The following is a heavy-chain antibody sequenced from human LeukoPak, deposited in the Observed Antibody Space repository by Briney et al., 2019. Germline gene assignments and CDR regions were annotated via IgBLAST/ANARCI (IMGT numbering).Heavy chain of an antibody. CDR1: GGSISSSSYY. Sequence: SETLSLTCTVSGGSISSSSYYWGWIRQPPGKGLEWIGSIYYSGSTYYNPSPKSRVTISVDTSKNQFSLKLSSVTAADTAVYYCARSRFLEWLLYRYEGGYYFDYWGQGTLVTVSS. V-gene: IGHV4-39*01. J-gene: IGHJ4*02. D-gene: IGHD3-3*01. CDR2: IYYSGST. CDR3: ARSRFLEWLLYRYEGGYYFDY.